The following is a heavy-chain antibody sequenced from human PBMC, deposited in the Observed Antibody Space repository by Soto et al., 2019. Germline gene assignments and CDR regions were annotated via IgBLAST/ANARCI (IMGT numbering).Heavy chain of an antibody. J-gene: IGHJ5*02. V-gene: IGHV3-33*08. Sequence: PGGSLRLSCEASGFAFISYAMHWVRQAPGKGLEWVAVIWYDGSNKYYADSVKGRFTISRDNSKNTLYLQMNSLRAEDTAVYYCARGVLRYYDILTGPHPNWFDPWGQGTLVTVSS. D-gene: IGHD3-9*01. CDR3: ARGVLRYYDILTGPHPNWFDP. CDR1: GFAFISYA. CDR2: IWYDGSNK.